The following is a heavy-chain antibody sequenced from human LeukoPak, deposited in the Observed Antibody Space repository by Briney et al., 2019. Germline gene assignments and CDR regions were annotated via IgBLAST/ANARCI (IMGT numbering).Heavy chain of an antibody. CDR2: IYYSGST. CDR1: GGSISSYY. D-gene: IGHD6-25*01. CDR3: ARVDPGSGYYYYYYMDV. J-gene: IGHJ6*03. V-gene: IGHV4-59*01. Sequence: PSETLSLTCTVSGGSISSYYWSWIRQPPGKGLEWIGYIYYSGSTIYNPSLKSRIAISVDTSKNQFSLKLSSVTAADTAVYYCARVDPGSGYYYYYYMDVWGKGTTVTVSS.